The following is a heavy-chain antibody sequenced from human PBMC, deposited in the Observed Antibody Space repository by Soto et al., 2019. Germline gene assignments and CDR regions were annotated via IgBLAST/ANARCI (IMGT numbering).Heavy chain of an antibody. Sequence: GGSLRLSCAASGFTVSSNYMSWVRQAPGKGLEWVSVIYSGGSTYYGDSVKCRFTISSENSKNTLYLQMNSLRAEDRVVYYCARYRDTMVRGVASWFDPWGQGTLVTVSS. D-gene: IGHD3-10*01. J-gene: IGHJ5*02. CDR2: IYSGGST. V-gene: IGHV3-66*01. CDR3: ARYRDTMVRGVASWFDP. CDR1: GFTVSSNY.